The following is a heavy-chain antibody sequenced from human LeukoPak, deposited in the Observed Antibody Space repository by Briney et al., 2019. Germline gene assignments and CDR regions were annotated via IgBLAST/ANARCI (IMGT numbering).Heavy chain of an antibody. CDR1: GFTFSSYG. CDR2: IRYDASNK. CDR3: AGMDV. Sequence: GGSLRLSCAASGFTFSSYGMHWVRQAPGKGLEWVAFIRYDASNKYYADSVKGRFTISRDNSKNTLYLQMNSLRAEDTAVYYCAGMDVWGQGTTVTVSS. V-gene: IGHV3-30*02. J-gene: IGHJ6*02.